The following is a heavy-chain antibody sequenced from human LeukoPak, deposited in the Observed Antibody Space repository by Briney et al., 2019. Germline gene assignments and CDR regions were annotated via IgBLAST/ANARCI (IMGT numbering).Heavy chain of an antibody. J-gene: IGHJ4*02. CDR2: INHSGST. D-gene: IGHD6-13*01. CDR3: ARYAAAAGTGFDY. CDR1: GGSFSGYY. V-gene: IGHV4-34*01. Sequence: SETLSLTCAVYGGSFSGYYWSLIRQPPGKGLEWIGEINHSGSTNYNPSLKSRVTISVDTSKNQFSLKLSSVTAADTAVYYCARYAAAAGTGFDYWGQGTLVTVSS.